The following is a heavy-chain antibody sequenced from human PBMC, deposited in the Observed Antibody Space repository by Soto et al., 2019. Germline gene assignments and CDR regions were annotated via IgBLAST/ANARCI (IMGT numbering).Heavy chain of an antibody. CDR2: IMPVFRTP. Sequence: QVQLEQSGAEVKKPGSSLKVSCKASGGTFRTAAISWVRQAPGQGLEWMGGIMPVFRTPDYAQKFQGRVTITADESTSTAYMELGGLRSDDTAVYFCARDNDRPQLGGNYYYILDVWGQGTTITVSS. V-gene: IGHV1-69*12. CDR1: GGTFRTAA. D-gene: IGHD2-8*01. J-gene: IGHJ6*02. CDR3: ARDNDRPQLGGNYYYILDV.